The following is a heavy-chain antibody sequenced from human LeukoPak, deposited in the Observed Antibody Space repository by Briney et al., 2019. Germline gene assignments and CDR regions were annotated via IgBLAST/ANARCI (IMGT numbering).Heavy chain of an antibody. D-gene: IGHD3-22*01. CDR3: AKRPYSSGYYHFDY. J-gene: IGHJ4*02. V-gene: IGHV3-23*01. CDR2: ISDSGGTT. CDR1: GFTFSSYA. Sequence: GGSLRLSCAASGFTFSSYAMSWVRRAPGKGLEWVSGISDSGGTTYYADSVKGRFTISRDNSKNTMYLQMNSLRAEDTAVYYCAKRPYSSGYYHFDYWGQGTLVTVSS.